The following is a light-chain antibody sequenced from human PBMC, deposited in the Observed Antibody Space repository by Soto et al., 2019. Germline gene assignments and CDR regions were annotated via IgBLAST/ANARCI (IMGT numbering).Light chain of an antibody. CDR3: QQYHISWA. J-gene: IGKJ1*01. Sequence: DIQMTQSPSTLSASIGDRVTITCRASQSISTWLAWYQQKPGKAPKVLIYKASSLESGVPSRFSGSGSGTEFTLTISSLQPDDFATYYCQQYHISWAFGQGTKVDIK. CDR2: KAS. V-gene: IGKV1-5*03. CDR1: QSISTW.